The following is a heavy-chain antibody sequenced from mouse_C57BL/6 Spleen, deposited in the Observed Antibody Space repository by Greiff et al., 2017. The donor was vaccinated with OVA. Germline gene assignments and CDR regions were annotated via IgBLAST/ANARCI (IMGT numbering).Heavy chain of an antibody. V-gene: IGHV1-69*01. D-gene: IGHD1-1*01. CDR1: GYTFTSYW. CDR3: ARERVYDGPGMDY. Sequence: QVQLQQPGAELVLPGASVKLSCKASGYTFTSYWMHWVKQRPGQGLEWIGEIDPSDSYTNYNQTFTGKSTLTVDKSSSTAYMQLSSLTSEASAVYYCARERVYDGPGMDYWGQGTSVTVSS. J-gene: IGHJ4*01. CDR2: IDPSDSYT.